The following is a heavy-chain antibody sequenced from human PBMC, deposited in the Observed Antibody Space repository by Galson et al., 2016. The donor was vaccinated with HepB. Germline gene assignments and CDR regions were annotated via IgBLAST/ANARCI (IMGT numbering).Heavy chain of an antibody. CDR2: ISNSGTYI. CDR3: AKVDDSRGYWFFDY. V-gene: IGHV3-23*01. D-gene: IGHD3-22*01. CDR1: GFIFSNYA. J-gene: IGHJ4*02. Sequence: SLRLSCAASGFIFSNYAMSWVRQAPGKGLEWVASISNSGTYILNADSVKGRLTISRDNPKNTLYLQMNSLRAEDTAVYYCAKVDDSRGYWFFDYWGPGTLVTVSS.